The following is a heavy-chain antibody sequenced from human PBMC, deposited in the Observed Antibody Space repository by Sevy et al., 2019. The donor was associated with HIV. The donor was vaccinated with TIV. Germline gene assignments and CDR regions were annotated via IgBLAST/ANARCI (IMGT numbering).Heavy chain of an antibody. CDR3: ARALTGDRRYWYFDL. CDR2: ISSSGSTI. J-gene: IGHJ2*01. Sequence: GGSLRLSCAASGFTFSDYYMSWIRQAPGKGLEWASYISSSGSTIYYADSVKRRFTISRDNAKNSLYLQMNSLRAEDTAVYYCARALTGDRRYWYFDLWGRGTLVTVSS. CDR1: GFTFSDYY. V-gene: IGHV3-11*01. D-gene: IGHD7-27*01.